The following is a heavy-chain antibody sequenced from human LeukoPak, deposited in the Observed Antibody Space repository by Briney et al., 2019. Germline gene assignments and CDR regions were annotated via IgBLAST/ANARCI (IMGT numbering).Heavy chain of an antibody. J-gene: IGHJ4*02. Sequence: GGSLRLSCAASGFTFSDYWMHWVRQAPGKGLVWVSRINTDGTTIRHADSVQGRFTISRDAAKNTLFLQMNSLRAEDTAVYYCAREARVGGALQYWGQG. D-gene: IGHD1-26*01. V-gene: IGHV3-74*01. CDR2: INTDGTTI. CDR1: GFTFSDYW. CDR3: AREARVGGALQY.